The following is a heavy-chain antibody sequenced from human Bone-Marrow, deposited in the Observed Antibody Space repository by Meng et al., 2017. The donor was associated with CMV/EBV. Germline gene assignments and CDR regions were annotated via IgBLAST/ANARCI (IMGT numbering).Heavy chain of an antibody. CDR3: ARGRLSWNFWGGSLSSNWFDP. D-gene: IGHD3-3*01. CDR2: IDHSGST. J-gene: IGHJ5*02. Sequence: SETLSLTCAVQGASLTARYWTWIRQPPGKGLEWAGEIDHSGSTNYNPSLNNRVAISLDTSKKQFSLTLTSVTAADTAVYYCARGRLSWNFWGGSLSSNWFDPWGPGTPVTVSS. V-gene: IGHV4-34*01. CDR1: GASLTARY.